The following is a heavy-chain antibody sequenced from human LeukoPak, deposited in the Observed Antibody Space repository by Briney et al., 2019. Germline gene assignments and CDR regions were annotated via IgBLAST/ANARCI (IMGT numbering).Heavy chain of an antibody. J-gene: IGHJ4*02. CDR3: ARDLRGERGYSYGYFDY. D-gene: IGHD5-18*01. CDR1: GFTFSSYA. CDR2: ISYDGSNK. V-gene: IGHV3-30*04. Sequence: GGSLRLSCAASGFTFSSYAMHWVRQAPGKGLEWVAVISYDGSNKYYADSVKGRFTISRDNSKNTQYLQMNSLRAEDTAVYYCARDLRGERGYSYGYFDYWGQGTLVTVSS.